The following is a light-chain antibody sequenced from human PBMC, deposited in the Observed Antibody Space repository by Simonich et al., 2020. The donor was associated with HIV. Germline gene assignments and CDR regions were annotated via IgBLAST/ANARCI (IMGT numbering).Light chain of an antibody. CDR2: AAS. CDR1: QTISSRF. V-gene: IGKV3-20*01. CDR3: QQYGSSPPYT. J-gene: IGKJ2*01. Sequence: EIVVTQSPGTLSLSPGERATLSCRVSQTISSRFLAWFQQKPGQAPRLLIYAASSRATGIPDRFSGSGSGTDFTFTISRLEPEDFAVYYCQQYGSSPPYTFGQGTKLEIK.